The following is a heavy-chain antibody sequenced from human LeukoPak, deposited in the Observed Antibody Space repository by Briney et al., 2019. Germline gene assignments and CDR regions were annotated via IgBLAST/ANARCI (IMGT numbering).Heavy chain of an antibody. J-gene: IGHJ4*02. CDR2: INHSGST. CDR1: GGSSSGYY. V-gene: IGHV4-34*01. CDR3: ARGGYYYDSTSYYSLDY. Sequence: SETLSLTCAVYGGSSSGYYWSWIRQPPGKGLEWIGEINHSGSTNYNPSLKSRVTISVDTSKNQFSLKLSSVTAADTAVYYCARGGYYYDSTSYYSLDYWGQGTLVTVSS. D-gene: IGHD3-22*01.